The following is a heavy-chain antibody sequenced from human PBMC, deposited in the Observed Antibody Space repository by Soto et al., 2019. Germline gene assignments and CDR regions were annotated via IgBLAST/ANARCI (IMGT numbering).Heavy chain of an antibody. J-gene: IGHJ4*02. D-gene: IGHD5-18*01. Sequence: QVQLQESGPGLVKPSETLSLTCTVSGGSISSYYWSWIRQPPGKGLEWIGYIYYSGSTNYNPSLKSRAAISVDASTTQFSLHLRSVTAAGTAVYYCARGRIQLWYPFDYWGQGALVTVSS. V-gene: IGHV4-59*01. CDR2: IYYSGST. CDR3: ARGRIQLWYPFDY. CDR1: GGSISSYY.